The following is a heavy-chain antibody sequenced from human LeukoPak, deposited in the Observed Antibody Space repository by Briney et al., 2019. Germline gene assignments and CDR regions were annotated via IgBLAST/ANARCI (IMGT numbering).Heavy chain of an antibody. CDR3: ARGGGVVPAWFFYYYYYMDV. Sequence: PSETLSLTCAVYGGSFSGYYWSWIRQPPGKGLEWIGEINHSGSTNYNPSLKSRVTISVDTSKNQFSLKLSSVTAADTAVYYCARGGGVVPAWFFYYYYYMDVWGKGTTVTVSS. CDR2: INHSGST. J-gene: IGHJ6*03. CDR1: GGSFSGYY. D-gene: IGHD2-2*01. V-gene: IGHV4-34*01.